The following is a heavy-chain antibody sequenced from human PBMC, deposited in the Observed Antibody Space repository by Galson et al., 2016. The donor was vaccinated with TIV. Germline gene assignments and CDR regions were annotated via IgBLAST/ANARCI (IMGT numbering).Heavy chain of an antibody. CDR3: ARDAPASQYDSSGYLPSSYNYYAMDV. CDR1: GYTFTNYW. CDR2: IYPGDSET. J-gene: IGHJ6*02. D-gene: IGHD3-22*01. V-gene: IGHV5-51*01. Sequence: QSGAEVKKPGESLKISCKGSGYTFTNYWIVWVRQMPGKGLEWMGIIYPGDSETTYSPSFQGQVTISADKSISTAYLQWSSLKASDTAIYYCARDAPASQYDSSGYLPSSYNYYAMDVWGQGTTVTVSS.